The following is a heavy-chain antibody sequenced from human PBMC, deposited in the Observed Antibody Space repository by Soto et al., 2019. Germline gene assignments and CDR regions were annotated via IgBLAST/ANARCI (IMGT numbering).Heavy chain of an antibody. CDR2: IYYSGST. D-gene: IGHD2-2*01. Sequence: SETLSLTCTVSGGSISSGDYYWSWIRQPPGKGLEWIGYIYYSGSTYYNPSLKSRVTISVDTSKNQFSLKVSSVTAADTAVYYCDRLVQAAAQYFDYWGQGTLVTVSS. CDR3: DRLVQAAAQYFDY. CDR1: GGSISSGDYY. V-gene: IGHV4-30-4*01. J-gene: IGHJ4*02.